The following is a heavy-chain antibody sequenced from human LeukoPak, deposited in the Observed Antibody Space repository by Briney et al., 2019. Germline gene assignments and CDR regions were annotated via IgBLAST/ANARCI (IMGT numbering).Heavy chain of an antibody. CDR1: GGSISSSSYY. CDR2: IYYSGST. J-gene: IGHJ4*02. CDR3: ARLSTVTTSFDY. Sequence: PSETLSLTCTVSGGSISSSSYYWGWICQPPGKGLEWIGSIYYSGSTYYNPSLKSRVTISVDTSKNQFSLKLSSVTAADTAVYYCARLSTVTTSFDYWGQGTLVTVSS. D-gene: IGHD4-17*01. V-gene: IGHV4-39*07.